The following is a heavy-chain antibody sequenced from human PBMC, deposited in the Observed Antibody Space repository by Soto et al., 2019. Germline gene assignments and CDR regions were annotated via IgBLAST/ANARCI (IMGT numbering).Heavy chain of an antibody. CDR3: ARPVRWPNAFDI. V-gene: IGHV4-34*01. CDR2: INHSGST. D-gene: IGHD2-15*01. Sequence: LSLTCAVYGGSFSGYYWSWIRQPPGKGLEWIGEINHSGSTNYNPSLKSRVTISVDTSKNQFSLKLSSVTAADTAVYYCARPVRWPNAFDIWGQGTMVTVSS. J-gene: IGHJ3*02. CDR1: GGSFSGYY.